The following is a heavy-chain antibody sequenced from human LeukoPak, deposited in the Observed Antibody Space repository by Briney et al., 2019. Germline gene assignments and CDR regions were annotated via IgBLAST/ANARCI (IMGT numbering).Heavy chain of an antibody. Sequence: GGSLRLSCAASGFTFNIYAMSWVRQGPGKGLEWVSFISATGGSTYYADSVKGRFTISRDNSKNTLYLQMNSLRAEDTAVYYCAKCDGGSCYSQWGQGTLVTVSS. V-gene: IGHV3-23*01. CDR1: GFTFNIYA. CDR2: ISATGGST. CDR3: AKCDGGSCYSQ. D-gene: IGHD2-15*01. J-gene: IGHJ4*02.